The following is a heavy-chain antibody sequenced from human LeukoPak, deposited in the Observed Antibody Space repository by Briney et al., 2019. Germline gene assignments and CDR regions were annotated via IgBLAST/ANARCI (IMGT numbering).Heavy chain of an antibody. CDR3: ARDRYYYDSSGYGHDAFDI. V-gene: IGHV3-74*01. CDR1: GFTFSSYW. CDR2: INSDGSST. J-gene: IGHJ3*02. D-gene: IGHD3-22*01. Sequence: PGGSLTLFCAASGFTFSSYWMLWLRHAPGKGLVWVSHINSDGSSTSYGDSVKGRFTIYRDNAKNTLYLQMNSLRAEDTAVYYCARDRYYYDSSGYGHDAFDIWGQGTMVTGSS.